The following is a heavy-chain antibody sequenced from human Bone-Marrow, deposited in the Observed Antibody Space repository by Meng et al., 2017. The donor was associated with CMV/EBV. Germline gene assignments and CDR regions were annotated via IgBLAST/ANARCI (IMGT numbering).Heavy chain of an antibody. Sequence: TWAISGDSVASDDATWNWIRQSPSRGLEWLGRTYYRSKWYTDYAVSVKGRIAINPDTAKNQFSLQLNSVTPEDTAVYYCLRDGTWGHWGQGTLVTVSS. CDR1: GDSVASDDAT. CDR2: TYYRSKWYT. CDR3: LRDGTWGH. J-gene: IGHJ4*02. V-gene: IGHV6-1*01. D-gene: IGHD3-16*01.